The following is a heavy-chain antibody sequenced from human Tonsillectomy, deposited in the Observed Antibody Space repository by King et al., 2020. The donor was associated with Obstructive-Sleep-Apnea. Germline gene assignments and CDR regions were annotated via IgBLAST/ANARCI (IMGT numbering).Heavy chain of an antibody. J-gene: IGHJ4*02. CDR1: GFTFSDYY. V-gene: IGHV3-11*01. CDR3: ARGVSGSYDRKYYFDY. D-gene: IGHD1-26*01. Sequence: VQLVESGGGLVKPGGSLRLSCAASGFTFSDYYMSWIRQAPGKGLEWVSYISSSGNTIYYADYVKGRLTISRDNAKNSLYLQMNSLKAEDTAVYYCARGVSGSYDRKYYFDYWGQGMLVTVSS. CDR2: ISSSGNTI.